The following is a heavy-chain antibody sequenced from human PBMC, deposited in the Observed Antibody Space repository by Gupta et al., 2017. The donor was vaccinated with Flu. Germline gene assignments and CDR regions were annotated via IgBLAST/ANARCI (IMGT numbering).Heavy chain of an antibody. J-gene: IGHJ4*02. V-gene: IGHV3-9*01. CDR1: GFTFDDYA. Sequence: EVQLVESGGGLVQPGRSLRLSCAASGFTFDDYAMHWVRQAPGKGLEWVSGISWNSGSIGYADSVKGRFTISRDNAKNSLYLQMNSLRAEDTALYYCAKAVRVKRYFDYWGQGTLVTVSS. CDR2: ISWNSGSI. CDR3: AKAVRVKRYFDY. D-gene: IGHD3-22*01.